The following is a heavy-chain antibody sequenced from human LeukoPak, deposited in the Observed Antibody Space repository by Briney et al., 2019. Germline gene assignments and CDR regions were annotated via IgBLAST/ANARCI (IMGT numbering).Heavy chain of an antibody. Sequence: SETLSLTCAVYGGSFSGYYWSWIRLPPGKGLEWIGESNDSGSTNYNPSLKSRVTISVDTSKNQFSLKLSSVTAADTAVYYCARAPHDYYDSSGYPRGAFDIWGQGTMVTVSS. J-gene: IGHJ3*02. V-gene: IGHV4-34*01. CDR2: SNDSGST. CDR3: ARAPHDYYDSSGYPRGAFDI. D-gene: IGHD3-22*01. CDR1: GGSFSGYY.